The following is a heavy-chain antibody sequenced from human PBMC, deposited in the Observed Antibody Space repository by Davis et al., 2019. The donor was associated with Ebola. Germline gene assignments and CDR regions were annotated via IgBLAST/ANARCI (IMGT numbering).Heavy chain of an antibody. J-gene: IGHJ4*02. CDR3: VRGATTVTDFFAY. CDR1: GFTFSSHS. Sequence: GESLKISCSASGFTFSSHSMQWVRQAPGKGLEYVSGITSTGGATDYGDAVTGRFTISSDNSKDTLYLQMSSLRAEDTAVYYCVRGATTVTDFFAYWGQGTLVIVSS. D-gene: IGHD4-17*01. V-gene: IGHV3-64D*06. CDR2: ITSTGGAT.